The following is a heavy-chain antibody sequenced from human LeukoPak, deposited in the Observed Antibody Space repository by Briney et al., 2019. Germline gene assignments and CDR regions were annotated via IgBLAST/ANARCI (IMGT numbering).Heavy chain of an antibody. V-gene: IGHV3-30*18. CDR1: GFTFSSYG. Sequence: GGSLRLSCAASGFTFSSYGMHWVRQAPGEGLEWVAVISYDGSNKYYADSVKGRFTISRDNSKNTLYLQMNSLRAEDTAVYYCAKGPHYYDSSGRMDVWGQGTTVTVSS. D-gene: IGHD3-22*01. J-gene: IGHJ6*02. CDR3: AKGPHYYDSSGRMDV. CDR2: ISYDGSNK.